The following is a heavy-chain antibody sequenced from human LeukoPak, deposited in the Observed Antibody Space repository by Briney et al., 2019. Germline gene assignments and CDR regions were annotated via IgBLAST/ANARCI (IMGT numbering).Heavy chain of an antibody. CDR3: ARSRARNWNDASLWFDP. J-gene: IGHJ5*02. CDR2: IYYSGST. V-gene: IGHV4-59*08. CDR1: GGSISSYY. Sequence: SETLSLTCTVSGGSISSYYWSWIRQPPGKGLEWIGYIYYSGSTNYNPSLKSRVTISVDTSKNQFSLKLSSVTAADTAVYYCARSRARNWNDASLWFDPWGQRTLVTVSS. D-gene: IGHD1-1*01.